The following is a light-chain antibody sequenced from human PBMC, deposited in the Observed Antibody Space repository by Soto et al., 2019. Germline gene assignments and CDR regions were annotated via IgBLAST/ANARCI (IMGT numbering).Light chain of an antibody. CDR3: QQYNNWPST. V-gene: IGKV3-15*01. CDR1: QSVSSN. Sequence: EIVMTQSPATLSVSPGERATLSCRASQSVSSNLAWYQQKPGQAPRLLIYGASTRATGIPARFSGSGSGTEFTPTISSLQSEAFADDYYQQYNNWPSTFGQGTKGEIK. CDR2: GAS. J-gene: IGKJ1*01.